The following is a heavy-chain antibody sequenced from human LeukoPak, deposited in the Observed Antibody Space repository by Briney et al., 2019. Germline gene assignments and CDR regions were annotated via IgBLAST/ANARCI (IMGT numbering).Heavy chain of an antibody. CDR1: GYTFTSYD. CDR3: ARASLYGSGSPPRVLNYYGMDV. CDR2: MNPNSGAT. J-gene: IGHJ6*02. Sequence: GASVKVSCKASGYTFTSYDFNWLRQATGQGPEWMGWMNPNSGATGYAQKFQGRVTMTRSASINTAYMELTNLRSEDTAVYYCARASLYGSGSPPRVLNYYGMDVWGQGTTVTVSS. D-gene: IGHD3-10*01. V-gene: IGHV1-8*01.